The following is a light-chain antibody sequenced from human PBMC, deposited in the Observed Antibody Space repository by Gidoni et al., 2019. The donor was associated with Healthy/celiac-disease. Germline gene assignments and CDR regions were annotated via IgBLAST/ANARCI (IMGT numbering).Light chain of an antibody. CDR2: GNS. Sequence: QSVLTQPPSVSGAPGPRVTISCTGSSSNIGAGYDVHWYQQLPGTAPKLPIYGNSNRPSGVPDRFAGSKSGTSASLAITGLQAEDEADYYCQSYDSSLSGNWVFGGGTKLTVL. J-gene: IGLJ3*02. CDR3: QSYDSSLSGNWV. CDR1: SSNIGAGYD. V-gene: IGLV1-40*01.